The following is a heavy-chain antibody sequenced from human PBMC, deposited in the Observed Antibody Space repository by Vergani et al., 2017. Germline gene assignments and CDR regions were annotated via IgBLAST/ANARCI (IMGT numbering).Heavy chain of an antibody. D-gene: IGHD2-2*02. V-gene: IGHV3-23*01. CDR2: ISGSGGST. J-gene: IGHJ4*02. Sequence: EVQLLESGGGLVQPGGSLRLSCAASGFTFSSYAMSWVRQAPGKGLEWVSAISGSGGSTYYADSVKGRFTISRDNSKNTLYLQMNSLRAEDTAVYYCAKVDFSSTSCYTPFDYWGQGTLVTVSS. CDR1: GFTFSSYA. CDR3: AKVDFSSTSCYTPFDY.